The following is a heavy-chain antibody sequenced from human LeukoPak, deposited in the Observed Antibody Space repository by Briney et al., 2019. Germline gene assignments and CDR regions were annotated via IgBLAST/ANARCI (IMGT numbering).Heavy chain of an antibody. Sequence: GGSLRLSCAASGFTFSSYAMSWVRQAPGKGLEWVSAISGSGGSTCYADSVKGRFTISRDNSKNTLYLQMNSLRAEDTAVYYCAKDPTAVARLYYFDYWGQGTLVTVSS. D-gene: IGHD6-19*01. CDR2: ISGSGGST. CDR1: GFTFSSYA. J-gene: IGHJ4*02. CDR3: AKDPTAVARLYYFDY. V-gene: IGHV3-23*01.